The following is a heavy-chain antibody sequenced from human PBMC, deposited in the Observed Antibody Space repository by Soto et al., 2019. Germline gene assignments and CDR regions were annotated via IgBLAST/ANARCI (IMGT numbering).Heavy chain of an antibody. CDR1: WGSITGYD. J-gene: IGHJ6*02. V-gene: IGHV4-34*01. D-gene: IGHD3-10*01. CDR2: INHSGST. CDR3: ARETPTMVRGVIAEFYYYGMDV. Sequence: PSETKCLTSAVSWGSITGYDGSWIRQPPGKGLEWIGDINHSGSTNYNPSLKSRVTISVDTSKNQFSLKLSSVTAADTAVYYCARETPTMVRGVIAEFYYYGMDVWGQGTTVTVSS.